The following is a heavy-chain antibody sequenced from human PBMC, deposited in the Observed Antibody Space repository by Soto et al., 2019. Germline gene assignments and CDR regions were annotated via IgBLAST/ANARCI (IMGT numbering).Heavy chain of an antibody. CDR2: IYYSGST. CDR3: ARWSYYYYSSGYYHY. D-gene: IGHD3-22*01. V-gene: IGHV4-30-4*01. CDR1: GCSISSGDSY. Sequence: QVQLQESGPGLVKPSQTLSLTCTVSGCSISSGDSYWSWIRQPPGKGMEWIGYIYYSGSTYYNPSLTSLVTISVDTFKNQVSLKLCSVTAADPAVYYCARWSYYYYSSGYYHYWVQGTLVTVST. J-gene: IGHJ4*02.